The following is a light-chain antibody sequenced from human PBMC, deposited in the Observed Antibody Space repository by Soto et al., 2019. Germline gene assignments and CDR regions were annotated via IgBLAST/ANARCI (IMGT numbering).Light chain of an antibody. CDR1: QNIHSF. V-gene: IGKV1-39*01. Sequence: DIQMTQSPSSLAASVGERVTITCRESQNIHSFLNWYQQNPGKAPQVLIYGGSALQSGVPSRFSGTGSGTDFTRTISSLQPEVFASYFCQQIYNIPFTFGPGTRVDI. CDR2: GGS. CDR3: QQIYNIPFT. J-gene: IGKJ3*01.